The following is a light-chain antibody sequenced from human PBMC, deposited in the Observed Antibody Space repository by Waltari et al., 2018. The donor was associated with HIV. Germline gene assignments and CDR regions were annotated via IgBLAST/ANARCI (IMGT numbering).Light chain of an antibody. CDR3: QQYNDYFPT. CDR1: QNISTY. J-gene: IGKJ1*01. Sequence: DIQMTQSPSTLSASVRDRVTIPCRASQNISTYLACYQQKPGKAPKFLIYKASSLGNGVPSRFSGSGSGTEFTLTISSLQPDDFATYYCQQYNDYFPTFGQGTRVEIK. CDR2: KAS. V-gene: IGKV1-5*03.